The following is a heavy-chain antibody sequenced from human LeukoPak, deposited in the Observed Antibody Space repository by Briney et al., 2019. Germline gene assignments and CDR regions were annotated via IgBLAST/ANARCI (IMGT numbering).Heavy chain of an antibody. D-gene: IGHD2-15*01. CDR2: FYTSGSS. Sequence: SETLSLTCTVSGGSISSDYWSWIRQPAGKGLEWIGRFYTSGSSNYNPSLKSRVTMSVDTSKNQFSLKLNSVTAADTAVYYCARLGHCSGGGSCHHDYWGQGTLVTVSS. J-gene: IGHJ4*02. V-gene: IGHV4-4*07. CDR3: ARLGHCSGGGSCHHDY. CDR1: GGSISSDY.